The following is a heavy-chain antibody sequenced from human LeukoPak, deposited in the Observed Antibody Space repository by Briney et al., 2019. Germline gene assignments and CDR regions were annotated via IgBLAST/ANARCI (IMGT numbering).Heavy chain of an antibody. CDR3: ARDPSNTSGYYVYHDY. Sequence: ASVKVSCKASGYTFTSYGFSWVRQAPGQGLEWMGWINAYNGDTNFAQKVQGRVTLTTDTSTSTAYMELRSLRSDDTAVYYCARDPSNTSGYYVYHDYWGQGALVTVSS. CDR1: GYTFTSYG. CDR2: INAYNGDT. D-gene: IGHD6-19*01. V-gene: IGHV1-18*01. J-gene: IGHJ4*02.